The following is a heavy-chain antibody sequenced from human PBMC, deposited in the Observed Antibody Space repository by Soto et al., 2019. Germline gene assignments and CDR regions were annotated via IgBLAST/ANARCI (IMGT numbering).Heavy chain of an antibody. CDR1: GGSFSGYY. J-gene: IGHJ4*02. V-gene: IGHV4-34*01. CDR3: ARVHCSSTSSTDSSSCPFDH. Sequence: SDTLSLTCAVYGGSFSGYYWSWIRPPPGKGLEWIGYIYYSGTTKYNPSLTSRVTLSVDMSKNQFSLKLNSVTAADTAVYYCARVHCSSTSSTDSSSCPFDHWGQETLVTVSS. D-gene: IGHD2-2*01. CDR2: IYYSGTT.